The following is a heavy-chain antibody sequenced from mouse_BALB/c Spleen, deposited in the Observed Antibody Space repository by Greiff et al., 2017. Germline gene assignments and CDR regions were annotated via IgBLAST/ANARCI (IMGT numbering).Heavy chain of an antibody. J-gene: IGHJ3*01. CDR1: GYTFTSYW. D-gene: IGHD2-1*01. Sequence: VQLQQSGAELAKPGASVKMSCKASGYTFTSYWMHWVKQRPGQGLEWIGYINPSTGYTEYNQKFKDKATLTADKSSSTAYMQLSSLTSEDSAVYYCAAFNYRFAYWGQGTLVTVSA. V-gene: IGHV1-7*01. CDR2: INPSTGYT. CDR3: AAFNYRFAY.